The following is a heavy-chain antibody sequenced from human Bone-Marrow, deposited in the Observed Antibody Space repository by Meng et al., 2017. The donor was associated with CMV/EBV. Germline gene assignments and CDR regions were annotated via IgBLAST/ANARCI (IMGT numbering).Heavy chain of an antibody. CDR2: INPNSGGT. D-gene: IGHD1-26*01. CDR3: ARGSDPRFDY. Sequence: QLVESGAGVMKPGASVQVSCKASGYPFTGYYMHWVRQAPGQGLEWMGWINPNSGGTNYAQKFQGRVTMTRDTSISTAYMELSRLRSDDTVVYYCARGSDPRFDYWGQGTLVTVSS. CDR1: GYPFTGYY. V-gene: IGHV1-2*02. J-gene: IGHJ4*02.